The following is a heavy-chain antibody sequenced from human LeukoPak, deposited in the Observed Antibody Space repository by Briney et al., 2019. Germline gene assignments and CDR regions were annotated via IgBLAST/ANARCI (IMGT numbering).Heavy chain of an antibody. CDR3: ARRRFAVPGTVWFDP. Sequence: PSETLPLTCTVSGGSISDNYWSWIRQPPGKGLEWIGYIYSSGGTSYNPSLQSRVTISEDKSKNQFSLRLTSVTAADTAVYYCARRRFAVPGTVWFDPWGQGTLVTVSS. CDR1: GGSISDNY. J-gene: IGHJ5*02. V-gene: IGHV4-4*09. D-gene: IGHD6-19*01. CDR2: IYSSGGT.